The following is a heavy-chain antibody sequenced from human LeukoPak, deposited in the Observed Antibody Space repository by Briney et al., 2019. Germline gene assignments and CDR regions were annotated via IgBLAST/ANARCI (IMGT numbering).Heavy chain of an antibody. Sequence: GGSLRLSCAASGFSFSDAWMSWVRQAPGKGLEWVSAISGSGGSTYYADSVKGRFTISRDNSKNTLYLQMNSLRAEDTAVYYCAKDRDSSGWPDYWGQGTLVTVSS. V-gene: IGHV3-23*01. J-gene: IGHJ4*02. CDR1: GFSFSDAW. CDR2: ISGSGGST. CDR3: AKDRDSSGWPDY. D-gene: IGHD6-19*01.